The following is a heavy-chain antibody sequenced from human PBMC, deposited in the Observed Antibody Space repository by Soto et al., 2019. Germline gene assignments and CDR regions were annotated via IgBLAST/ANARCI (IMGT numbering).Heavy chain of an antibody. CDR2: ISAYNGNT. J-gene: IGHJ6*02. Sequence: GASVKVSCKASGYTFTSYGISWVRQAPGQGLEWMGWISAYNGNTNYAQKLQGRVTMTTDTSTSTAYMELRSLRSDDTAVYYCARDVYYDFWSGYYSGYYYGMDVWGQGTTVTVYS. CDR1: GYTFTSYG. CDR3: ARDVYYDFWSGYYSGYYYGMDV. V-gene: IGHV1-18*04. D-gene: IGHD3-3*01.